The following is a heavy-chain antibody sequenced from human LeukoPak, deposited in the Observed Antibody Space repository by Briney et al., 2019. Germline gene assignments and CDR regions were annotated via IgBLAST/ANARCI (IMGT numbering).Heavy chain of an antibody. Sequence: GGALRLSCAASGFTFSSYSMNWVGQAPGEGVEWVSSISSSSSYIYYADSVKGRFTISRDNAKNSLYLQMNSLRAEDTAVYYCARVLPVAGRGYDYWGQGTLVTVSS. CDR1: GFTFSSYS. V-gene: IGHV3-21*01. CDR2: ISSSSSYI. J-gene: IGHJ4*02. CDR3: ARVLPVAGRGYDY. D-gene: IGHD6-19*01.